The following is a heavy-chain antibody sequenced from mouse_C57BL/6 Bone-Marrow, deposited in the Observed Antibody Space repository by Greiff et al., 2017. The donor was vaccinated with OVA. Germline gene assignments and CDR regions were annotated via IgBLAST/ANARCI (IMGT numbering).Heavy chain of an antibody. V-gene: IGHV10-1*01. D-gene: IGHD2-3*01. CDR2: IRSKSNNYAT. CDR1: GFSFNTYA. CDR3: LRHDGYWYFDV. Sequence: EVKLVESGGGLVQPKGSLKLSCAASGFSFNTYAMNWVRQAPGKGLEWVARIRSKSNNYATYYDDSVKDRFTISRDDSESMIYLQMNNLKTEDTAMYYCLRHDGYWYFDVWGTGTTVTVSS. J-gene: IGHJ1*03.